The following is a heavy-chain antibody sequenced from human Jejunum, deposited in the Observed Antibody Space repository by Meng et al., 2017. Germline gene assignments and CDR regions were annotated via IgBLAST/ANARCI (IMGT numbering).Heavy chain of an antibody. V-gene: IGHV4-39*01. Sequence: QLQLQESGAGLVKASETLSFTCTVPGGSISGSYDYWGWIRQPPGKGLDWTGTISYSGSTYYNPSLTSRVTISMDTSKNQFSLKLSSVTAADTAVYYCARHFSGSGTWFFDSWGQGALVTVSS. J-gene: IGHJ4*02. CDR1: GGSISGSYDY. D-gene: IGHD3-10*01. CDR3: ARHFSGSGTWFFDS. CDR2: ISYSGST.